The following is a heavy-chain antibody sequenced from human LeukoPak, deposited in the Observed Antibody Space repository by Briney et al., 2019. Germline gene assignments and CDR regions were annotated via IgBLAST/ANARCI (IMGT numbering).Heavy chain of an antibody. CDR2: IYYSGST. CDR1: GGSISSYY. D-gene: IGHD2-15*01. J-gene: IGHJ5*02. Sequence: SETLSLTCTVSGGSISSYYWSWIRQPPGKGLEWIGYIYYSGSTNYNPSLKSRVTISVDTSKNQFSLKLNSVTAADTAIYYCTRGSRYCSSGSCYGWFDPWGQGTLVTVSS. CDR3: TRGSRYCSSGSCYGWFDP. V-gene: IGHV4-59*01.